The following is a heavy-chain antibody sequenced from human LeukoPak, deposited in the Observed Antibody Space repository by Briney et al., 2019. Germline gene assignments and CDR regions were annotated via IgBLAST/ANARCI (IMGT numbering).Heavy chain of an antibody. CDR1: GYTFTSYG. CDR3: ARDGAQYYDFWSGYYNGNWFDP. Sequence: ASVEVSCKASGYTFTSYGISWVRQAPGQGLEWMGWISAYNGNTNYAQKLQGRVTMTTDKSTSTAYMELSSLRSEDTAVYYCARDGAQYYDFWSGYYNGNWFDPWGQGTLVTVSS. J-gene: IGHJ5*02. CDR2: ISAYNGNT. D-gene: IGHD3-3*01. V-gene: IGHV1-18*01.